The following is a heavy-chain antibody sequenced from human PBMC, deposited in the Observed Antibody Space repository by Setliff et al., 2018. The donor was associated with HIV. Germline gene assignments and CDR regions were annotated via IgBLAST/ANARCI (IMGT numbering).Heavy chain of an antibody. V-gene: IGHV1-3*01. CDR3: ARAGYLLHYFDS. D-gene: IGHD1-26*01. CDR1: GYSFSNYA. CDR2: INGGNAIT. J-gene: IGHJ4*02. Sequence: ASVKVSCKASGYSFSNYAIHWVRQAPGQGLEWMGWINGGNAITKFSQKFQGRVTFTRDTSASTAYMELSSPRPEDTAVYYCARAGYLLHYFDSWGQGTLVTVLL.